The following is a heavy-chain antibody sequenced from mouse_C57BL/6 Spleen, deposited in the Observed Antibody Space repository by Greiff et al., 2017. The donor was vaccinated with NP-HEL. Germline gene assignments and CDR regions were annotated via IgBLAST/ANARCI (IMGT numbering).Heavy chain of an antibody. D-gene: IGHD1-1*01. Sequence: QVQLQQSGPELVKPGASVKISCKASGYAFSSSWMNWVKQRPGKGLEWIGRIYPGDGDTNYNGKFKGKATLTADKSSSTAYMQLSSLTSEDSAVYFCERDYYGYYFDDWGQGTTLTVSS. J-gene: IGHJ2*01. CDR3: ERDYYGYYFDD. CDR1: GYAFSSSW. V-gene: IGHV1-82*01. CDR2: IYPGDGDT.